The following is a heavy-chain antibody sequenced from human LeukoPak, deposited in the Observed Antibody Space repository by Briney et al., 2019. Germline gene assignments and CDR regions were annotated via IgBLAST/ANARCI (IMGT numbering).Heavy chain of an antibody. CDR3: ARVSAINAFDI. Sequence: SQTLSLTCTVSGGSISSGSHHWNWIRQPAEKKLEWIGRIYTSRSTNYNPSLKSRVTISLDTSKNQFSLKLSSVTAADTATYYCARVSAINAFDIWGQGTMVTVSS. V-gene: IGHV4-61*02. CDR1: GGSISSGSHH. CDR2: IYTSRST. J-gene: IGHJ3*02.